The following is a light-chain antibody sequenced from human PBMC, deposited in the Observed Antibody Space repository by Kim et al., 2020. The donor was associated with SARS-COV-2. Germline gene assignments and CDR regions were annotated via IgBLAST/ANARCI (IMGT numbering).Light chain of an antibody. J-gene: IGLJ2*01. V-gene: IGLV3-19*01. CDR1: SLRNYY. CDR3: NCRDSSGNHLV. Sequence: ALGQTVRITCQGDSLRNYYASWYQQKPGQAPVFVIYGENNRPSGIPDRVSGSFSGNTASLTITGAQAEDEADYYCNCRDSSGNHLVFGGGTQLTVL. CDR2: GEN.